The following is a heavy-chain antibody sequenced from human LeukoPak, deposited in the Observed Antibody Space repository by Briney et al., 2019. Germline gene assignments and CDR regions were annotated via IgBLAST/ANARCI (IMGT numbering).Heavy chain of an antibody. CDR3: ARTHIPPRAVVVVAASYYYYMHV. J-gene: IGHJ6*03. D-gene: IGHD2-15*01. Sequence: SETLSLTCAVYGGSFSSYYWSWIRQPPGEGLEWIGEINHSGSTNYNPSLKSRVTISVDTSKNQFSLKLSSVTAADTAVYYCARTHIPPRAVVVVAASYYYYMHVWGKGTTVTVSS. V-gene: IGHV4-34*01. CDR2: INHSGST. CDR1: GGSFSSYY.